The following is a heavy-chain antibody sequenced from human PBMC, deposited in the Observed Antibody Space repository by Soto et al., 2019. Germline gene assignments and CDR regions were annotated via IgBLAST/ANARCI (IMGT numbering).Heavy chain of an antibody. J-gene: IGHJ6*02. Sequence: SETLSLTCAVSGDSISRGYWWSWVRQFPGKGLEWIGEIYHSGSTIYNPSLQSRVTLSVDKSKNEFSLKMSSVTAADTAVYYCARYNWNSGGMDVWGQGTTVTVSS. CDR1: GDSISRGYW. D-gene: IGHD1-7*01. CDR3: ARYNWNSGGMDV. V-gene: IGHV4-4*02. CDR2: IYHSGST.